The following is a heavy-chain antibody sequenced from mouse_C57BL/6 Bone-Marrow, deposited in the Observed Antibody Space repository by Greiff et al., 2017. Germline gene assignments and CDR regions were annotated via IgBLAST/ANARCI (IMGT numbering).Heavy chain of an antibody. J-gene: IGHJ2*01. CDR3: ARHERYYDYEGYFDY. CDR1: GYIFTEYT. V-gene: IGHV1-62-2*01. Sequence: VKLLESGAELVKPGASVKLSCKASGYIFTEYTIHWVKQRSGQGLEWIGWFYPGSGSIKYNERFKDTATLTADKSSNTVYMELSRLTSEDSAVYFCARHERYYDYEGYFDYWGQGTTLTVSS. D-gene: IGHD2-4*01. CDR2: FYPGSGSI.